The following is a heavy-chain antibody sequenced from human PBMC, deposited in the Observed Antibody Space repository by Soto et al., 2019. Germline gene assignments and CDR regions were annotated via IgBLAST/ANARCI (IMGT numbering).Heavy chain of an antibody. CDR1: GFPFSNYA. D-gene: IGHD4-17*01. CDR2: ISGSGSSR. CDR3: AKYYTATTSYYYYYGLDV. J-gene: IGHJ6*02. V-gene: IGHV3-23*01. Sequence: EVQLLQSGGGLVQPGGSLRLSCAASGFPFSNYAMSWVRQAPGKGLEWVSTISGSGSSRYTADSVRGRCIISRDNSRNTLSHQLNDLRAEDTAIDYCAKYYTATTSYYYYYGLDVWGQGTTVAVSS.